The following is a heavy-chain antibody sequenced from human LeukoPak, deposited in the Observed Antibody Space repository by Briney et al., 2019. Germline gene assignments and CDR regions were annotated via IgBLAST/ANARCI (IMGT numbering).Heavy chain of an antibody. V-gene: IGHV3-7*01. D-gene: IGHD3-10*01. CDR3: ARSGTLWFGDNFDY. Sequence: GGSLRLSCAASGFTFSSYWMSWVRQAPGKGLEWVANIKQDGSDKYYMDSVKGRFTISRDNAKNSLYLQMNSLRAEDTAVYYCARSGTLWFGDNFDYWGQGTLVTVSS. J-gene: IGHJ4*02. CDR1: GFTFSSYW. CDR2: IKQDGSDK.